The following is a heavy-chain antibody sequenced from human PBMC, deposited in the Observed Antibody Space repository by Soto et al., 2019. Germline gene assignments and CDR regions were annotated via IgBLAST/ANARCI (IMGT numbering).Heavy chain of an antibody. V-gene: IGHV4-34*01. D-gene: IGHD6-19*01. J-gene: IGHJ4*02. Sequence: PSETLSLTCAVYGGSFSGYYWGWIRQPPGKGLEWIGTIYYSGSTYYNPSLKSRVTISVDTSKNQFSLKLRSVTAADTAIYYCARRFEYSTGWYYFAYWGRGTLVTVSS. CDR2: IYYSGST. CDR1: GGSFSGYY. CDR3: ARRFEYSTGWYYFAY.